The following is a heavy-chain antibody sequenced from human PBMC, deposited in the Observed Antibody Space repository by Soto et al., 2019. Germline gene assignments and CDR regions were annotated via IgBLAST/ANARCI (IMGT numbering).Heavy chain of an antibody. CDR1: GGSISGYY. V-gene: IGHV4-59*01. J-gene: IGHJ4*02. CDR2: MYNTGST. CDR3: ARSAGVVVDF. D-gene: IGHD3-10*01. Sequence: PSETLSLTCTVSGGSISGYYWSWIRQPPGKGLEWIGYMYNTGSTVYNPSLKSRVTISVDTSRNQFSLKLSSVTAADTAVYYCARSAGVVVDFWGRGTLVTVSS.